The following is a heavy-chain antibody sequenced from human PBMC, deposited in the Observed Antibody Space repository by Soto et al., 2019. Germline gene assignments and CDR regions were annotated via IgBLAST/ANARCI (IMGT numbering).Heavy chain of an antibody. D-gene: IGHD6-13*01. CDR2: IYTSGST. Sequence: SETLSLTCTVSGGSISSYYWSWIRQPAGKGLEWIGRIYTSGSTNYNPSLKSRVTMSVDTSKNQFSLKLSSVTAADTAVYYCARGVSSSWYGTPGRFDPWGQGTLVTVSS. J-gene: IGHJ5*02. CDR1: GGSISSYY. V-gene: IGHV4-4*07. CDR3: ARGVSSSWYGTPGRFDP.